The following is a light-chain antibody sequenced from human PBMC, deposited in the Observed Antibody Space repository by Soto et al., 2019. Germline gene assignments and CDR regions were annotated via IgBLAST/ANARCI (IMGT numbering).Light chain of an antibody. V-gene: IGLV4-60*03. CDR1: SGHSSYI. CDR2: LEGSGSY. Sequence: QLVLTQSSSASASLGSSVKLTCTLSSGHSSYIIAWHQQQPGKAPRYLMKLEGSGSYNKRSGVPDRCSGSSSGADRYLTISNLQSDDEADYYCESWDRNTRVFGGGTKLTVL. CDR3: ESWDRNTRV. J-gene: IGLJ3*02.